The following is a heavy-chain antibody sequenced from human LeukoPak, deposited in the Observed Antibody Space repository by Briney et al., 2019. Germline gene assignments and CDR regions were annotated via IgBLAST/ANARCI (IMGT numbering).Heavy chain of an antibody. Sequence: PSETLSLTCAVYGGSFSGYYWSWIRQPPEKGLEWIGEINHSGSTNYNPSLKSRVTISVDTSTNQFSLKLSSVTAADTAVYYCASSGSSGYYYYMDVWGKGTTVTVSS. D-gene: IGHD6-6*01. CDR3: ASSGSSGYYYYMDV. J-gene: IGHJ6*03. CDR1: GGSFSGYY. V-gene: IGHV4-34*01. CDR2: INHSGST.